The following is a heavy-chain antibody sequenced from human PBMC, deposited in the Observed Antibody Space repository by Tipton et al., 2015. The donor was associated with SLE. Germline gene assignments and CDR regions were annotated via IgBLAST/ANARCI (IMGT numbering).Heavy chain of an antibody. D-gene: IGHD5-24*01. CDR3: ARDGEMGYFDL. CDR2: ISYDGSNK. CDR1: GFTFSSYA. V-gene: IGHV3-30*04. J-gene: IGHJ2*01. Sequence: RSLRLSCAASGFTFSSYAMHWVRQAPGKGLEWVAVISYDGSNKYYTDSVKGRFTISRDNSKNTLYLQMNSLRAEDTAVYYCARDGEMGYFDLWGRGTLVTVSS.